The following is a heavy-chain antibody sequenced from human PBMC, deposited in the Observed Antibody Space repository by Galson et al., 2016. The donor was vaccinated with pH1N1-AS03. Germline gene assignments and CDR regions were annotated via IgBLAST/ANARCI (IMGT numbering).Heavy chain of an antibody. CDR2: INQDENEK. CDR1: GFTFKSYW. V-gene: IGHV3-7*03. J-gene: IGHJ6*03. D-gene: IGHD2-21*02. CDR3: ARESKGTEQIVVVTGRYGYYYMDV. Sequence: SLRLSCAASGFTFKSYWMSWVRQAPGKGLEWVANINQDENEKYCVDSVKGRFTISRDNAKNSLYLEMNSLRAEDTALYYCARESKGTEQIVVVTGRYGYYYMDVGGKGTTVTVSS.